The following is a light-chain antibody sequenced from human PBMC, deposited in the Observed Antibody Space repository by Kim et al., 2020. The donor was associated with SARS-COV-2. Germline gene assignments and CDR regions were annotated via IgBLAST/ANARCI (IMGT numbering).Light chain of an antibody. V-gene: IGKV3-15*01. Sequence: SPGERATLSCRASQNIDNKLAWYQQKPGQAPRLLIHGASTRATGIPASLSGSGSGTEFILTINSLQSEDFAVYYCQQYNEWPRTFGQGTKVEIK. CDR1: QNIDNK. CDR3: QQYNEWPRT. CDR2: GAS. J-gene: IGKJ1*01.